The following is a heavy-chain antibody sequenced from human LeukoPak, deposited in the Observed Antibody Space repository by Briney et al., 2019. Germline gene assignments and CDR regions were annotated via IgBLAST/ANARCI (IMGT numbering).Heavy chain of an antibody. CDR1: GFTFSSYA. Sequence: GGSLRLSCAASGFTFSSYAMHWVRQAPGKGLGWVAVISYDGSNKYYADSVKGRFTISRDNSKNTLYLQMNSLRAEDTAVYYCARGRVVVITDFDYWGQGTLVTVSS. V-gene: IGHV3-30*04. D-gene: IGHD3-22*01. CDR3: ARGRVVVITDFDY. J-gene: IGHJ4*02. CDR2: ISYDGSNK.